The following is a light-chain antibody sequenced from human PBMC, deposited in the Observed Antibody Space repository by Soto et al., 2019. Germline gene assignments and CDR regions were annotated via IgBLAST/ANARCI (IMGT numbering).Light chain of an antibody. J-gene: IGLJ2*01. Sequence: QSVLTQPASVSGSPGQSITISCTGTSSDVGGYNYVSWYQQHPGKAPKLMIYEVTHRPSGVSNRFSGSKSGNTASLTISGLQAEDEADYYCSSYRSSPDVVFGGGTQLTVL. CDR1: SSDVGGYNY. CDR3: SSYRSSPDVV. CDR2: EVT. V-gene: IGLV2-14*01.